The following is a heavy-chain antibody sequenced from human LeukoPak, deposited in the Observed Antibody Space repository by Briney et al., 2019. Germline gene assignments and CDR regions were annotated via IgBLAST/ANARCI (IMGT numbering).Heavy chain of an antibody. CDR1: GFTFSSYA. CDR3: AKDGPDIVVVVAATYVSYYFDY. Sequence: PGGSLRLSCAASGFTFSSYAMSWVRQAPGKGLEWVSAISGSGGSTYYADSVKGRFTISRDNSKNTLYLQMNSLRAEDTAVYYCAKDGPDIVVVVAATYVSYYFDYWGQGTLVTVSS. D-gene: IGHD2-15*01. CDR2: ISGSGGST. J-gene: IGHJ4*02. V-gene: IGHV3-23*01.